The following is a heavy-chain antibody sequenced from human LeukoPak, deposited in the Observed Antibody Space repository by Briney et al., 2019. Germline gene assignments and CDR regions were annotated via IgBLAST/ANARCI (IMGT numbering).Heavy chain of an antibody. CDR2: ITSSSSYI. Sequence: GGSLRLSCAASGFTFSSYAMSWVRQAPGKGLEWVSSITSSSSYIYYADSVKGRFTISRDNAKNSLYLQMNSLRAEDTAVYYCAREYGSGSYRFWGQGTLVTVSS. CDR1: GFTFSSYA. D-gene: IGHD3-10*01. CDR3: AREYGSGSYRF. J-gene: IGHJ4*02. V-gene: IGHV3-21*01.